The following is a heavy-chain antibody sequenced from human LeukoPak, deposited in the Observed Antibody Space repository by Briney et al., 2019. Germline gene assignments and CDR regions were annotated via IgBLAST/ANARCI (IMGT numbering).Heavy chain of an antibody. V-gene: IGHV3-33*01. J-gene: IGHJ6*04. CDR2: IWYDGSNK. D-gene: IGHD5-12*01. Sequence: PGRSLRLSCAASGFTFSSYGMHWVRQAPGKGLEWVAVIWYDGSNKYYADSVKGRLTISRDNSKNTLYLQMNSLRAEDTAVYYCARSIGGYLAHYYGMGVWGKGTTVTVSS. CDR3: ARSIGGYLAHYYGMGV. CDR1: GFTFSSYG.